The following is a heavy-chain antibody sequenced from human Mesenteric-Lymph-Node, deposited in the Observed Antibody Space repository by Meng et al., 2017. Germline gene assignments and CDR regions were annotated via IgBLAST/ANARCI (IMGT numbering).Heavy chain of an antibody. CDR3: ATADDYGDLDAFDI. J-gene: IGHJ3*02. CDR1: GFTFSSYA. CDR2: ISCSGGST. V-gene: IGHV3-23*01. D-gene: IGHD4-17*01. Sequence: GESLKISCAASGFTFSSYAMSWVRQAPGKGLEWVSAISCSGGSTYYADSVKGRFTISRDNSKNTMYLQMNSLRAEDTAVYYCATADDYGDLDAFDIWGQGTMVTVSS.